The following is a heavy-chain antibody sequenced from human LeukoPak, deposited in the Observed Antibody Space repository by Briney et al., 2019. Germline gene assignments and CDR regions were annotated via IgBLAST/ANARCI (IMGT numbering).Heavy chain of an antibody. V-gene: IGHV3-15*04. CDR1: GFTFSGSA. D-gene: IGHD3-10*01. CDR2: IESKTDGCTT. CDR3: TSYGSGRKFDY. J-gene: IGHJ4*02. Sequence: KPGGSLRLSCAASGFTFSGSAMHWVRQIPGKGREWGGRIESKTDGCTTDYAAPVKDKFTTSRDDSTKKLYLHMNSLKSEYTALYYRTSYGSGRKFDYWGEGSLVTVSS.